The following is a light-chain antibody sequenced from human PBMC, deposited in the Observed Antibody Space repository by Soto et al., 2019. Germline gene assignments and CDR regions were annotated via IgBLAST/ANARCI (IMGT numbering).Light chain of an antibody. Sequence: DIQMTQSPSTLSASVGDRVTITCRASQSISSWLAWYQQKPGKAPKLLIYKASTLESGVPSRFSGSGSGTEFTLTIRSLQPDDFATYYCQQSFTVGPGTKVDIK. V-gene: IGKV1-5*03. J-gene: IGKJ3*01. CDR2: KAS. CDR1: QSISSW. CDR3: QQSFT.